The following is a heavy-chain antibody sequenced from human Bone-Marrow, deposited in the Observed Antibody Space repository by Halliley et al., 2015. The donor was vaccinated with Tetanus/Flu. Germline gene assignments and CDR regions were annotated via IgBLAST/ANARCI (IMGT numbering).Heavy chain of an antibody. CDR2: MKSDGRST. Sequence: SLRLSCAASGFTFSTYWMHWVRQAPGKGLVWVSRMKSDGRSTSYADSVQGRLTICRDNARNTLFLQMNRLRAEDAVEYYCAGVSGSRGTTEWYFELWGRGALFPVSS. CDR1: GFTFSTYW. D-gene: IGHD1-7*01. V-gene: IGHV3-74*01. J-gene: IGHJ2*01. CDR3: AGVSGSRGTTEWYFEL.